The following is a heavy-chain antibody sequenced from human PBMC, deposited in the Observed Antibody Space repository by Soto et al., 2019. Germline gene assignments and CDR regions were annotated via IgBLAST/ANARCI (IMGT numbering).Heavy chain of an antibody. CDR1: GYTFTTYD. CDR3: ARDPYHVLMVNAPNLYGMDV. Sequence: QVQLVQSGAEVKKPGASVKVSCKASGYTFTTYDISWVRQAPGQGLEWMGRISTYNGDTNYPQSLQGRLTMTTDTSTTTAYMELRSLTFDDPAVYYCARDPYHVLMVNAPNLYGMDVWGQGTTVTVSS. V-gene: IGHV1-18*01. CDR2: ISTYNGDT. D-gene: IGHD2-8*01. J-gene: IGHJ6*02.